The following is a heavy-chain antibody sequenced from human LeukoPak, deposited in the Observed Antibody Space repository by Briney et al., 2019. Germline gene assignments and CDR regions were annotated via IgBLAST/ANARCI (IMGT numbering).Heavy chain of an antibody. CDR2: ITAGNGDT. D-gene: IGHD5-12*01. CDR3: VRGLDYYYTMDV. J-gene: IGHJ6*02. Sequence: GASVKVSCKASGYTFSHYAIHWMRQAPGQTFEWMGWITAGNGDTKYSEKFQDRVTLTRDTSARTAYMELSSLRSEDTAIYFCVRGLDYYYTMDVWGQGTTIIVSS. V-gene: IGHV1-3*01. CDR1: GYTFSHYA.